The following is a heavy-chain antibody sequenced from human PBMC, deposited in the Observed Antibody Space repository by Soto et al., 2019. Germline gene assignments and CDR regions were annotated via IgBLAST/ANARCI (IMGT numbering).Heavy chain of an antibody. CDR2: INPSGGST. CDR1: GYTFTSYY. Sequence: QVQLVQSGAEVKKPGASVKVSCKASGYTFTSYYMHWVRQAPGQGLEWMGIINPSGGSTSYAQKFQGRVTMTRDTSTSTVYXXLXXXXXXXXXXXXXXXXXXXXXXXXXXXYYYGMDVWGQGTTVTVSS. J-gene: IGHJ6*02. V-gene: IGHV1-46*01. CDR3: XXXXXXXXXXXXXXYYYGMDV.